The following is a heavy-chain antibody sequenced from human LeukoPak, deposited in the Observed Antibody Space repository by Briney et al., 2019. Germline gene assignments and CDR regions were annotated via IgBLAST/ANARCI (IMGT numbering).Heavy chain of an antibody. CDR1: GYTFTSYG. CDR3: ARTYCSGTSCYSGY. CDR2: ISAYNGNT. D-gene: IGHD2-2*01. V-gene: IGHV1-18*01. Sequence: ASVKVSCKASGYTFTSYGISWVRQAPGQGLEWMGWISAYNGNTNYAQKLQGRVTMTTDTSTSTAYMELRSLRSDDTAVYYCARTYCSGTSCYSGYWGQGTLVTVSS. J-gene: IGHJ4*02.